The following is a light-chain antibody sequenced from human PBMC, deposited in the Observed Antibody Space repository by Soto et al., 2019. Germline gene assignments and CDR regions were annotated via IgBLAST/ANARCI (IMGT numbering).Light chain of an antibody. CDR2: DVS. CDR1: QSVSNS. CDR3: HQRYNWPRVT. V-gene: IGKV3-11*01. Sequence: EIVLTQSPATLSLSPGERVTLSCRASQSVSNSLAWYQQKPGQPPRLLIYDVSNRATGIPARFSGSGSGTDFTLTITGLEHEDVAVYFCHQRYNWPRVTFGQGTQLEIK. J-gene: IGKJ5*01.